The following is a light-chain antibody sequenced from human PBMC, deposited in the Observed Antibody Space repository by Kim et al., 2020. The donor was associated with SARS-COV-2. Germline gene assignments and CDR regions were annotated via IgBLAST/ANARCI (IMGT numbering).Light chain of an antibody. J-gene: IGLJ2*01. V-gene: IGLV6-57*04. CDR2: DDD. Sequence: NFMLTQPHSVSGSPGETVTISCTRSTGRIANDYVQWYQQRPGSAPTTIIYDDDQRPSGVPDRFSASIDTSSNSASLTISGLKTEDEADYYCQSSDTNSGVVFGGGTQLTVL. CDR3: QSSDTNSGVV. CDR1: TGRIANDY.